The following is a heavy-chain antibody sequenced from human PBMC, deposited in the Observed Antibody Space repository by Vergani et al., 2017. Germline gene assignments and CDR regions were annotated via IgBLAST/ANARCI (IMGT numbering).Heavy chain of an antibody. V-gene: IGHV4-39*01. CDR2: IYYSGST. Sequence: QLQLQESGPGLVKPSETLSLTCTVPGGSLNSSSYYWGWIRQPPGKGLGWIGGIYYSGSTYYNPSLKSRVTISVDTSKNQCSLKLSSVTAADTAVYYCARHPDYYYMDVWGKGTTVTVSS. CDR3: ARHPDYYYMDV. CDR1: GGSLNSSSYY. J-gene: IGHJ6*03.